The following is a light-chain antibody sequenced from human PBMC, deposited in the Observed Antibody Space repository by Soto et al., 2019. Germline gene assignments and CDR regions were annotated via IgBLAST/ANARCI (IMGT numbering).Light chain of an antibody. CDR1: SSHVGGYNY. V-gene: IGLV2-14*03. Sequence: QSALTQPASVSGSPGQSITISCTGTSSHVGGYNYVSWYQQHPGKAPKLMIYDVSNRPSGVSNRFSGSKSGNTASLTLSGLQAEDEADYYCSSYTSTSTLVFGGGTQLTVL. CDR2: DVS. J-gene: IGLJ2*01. CDR3: SSYTSTSTLV.